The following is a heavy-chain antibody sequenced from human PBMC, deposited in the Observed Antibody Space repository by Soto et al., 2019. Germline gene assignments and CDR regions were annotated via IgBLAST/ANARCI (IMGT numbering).Heavy chain of an antibody. V-gene: IGHV3-23*01. J-gene: IGHJ4*02. CDR2: ISGSGGST. CDR1: GFTFSSFA. CDR3: ARGFSYGNGSPLDF. Sequence: GGSLRLSCAASGFTFSSFAMSWVRQAPGKGLEWVSAISGSGGSTYSADSVKGRFTISRDNSKNTLYLQMSSLRAEDTAVYYCARGFSYGNGSPLDFWGQGSLVTVSS. D-gene: IGHD2-8*01.